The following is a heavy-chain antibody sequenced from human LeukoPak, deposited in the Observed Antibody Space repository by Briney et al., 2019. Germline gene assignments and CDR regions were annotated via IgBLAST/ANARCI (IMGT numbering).Heavy chain of an antibody. J-gene: IGHJ6*03. CDR3: ARLGTRDSSSWYMDV. Sequence: PSETLSLTCTVSGGSISSYYWSWIRQPPGKGLGWIGYIYTSGSTNYNPSLKSRVTISVDTSKNQFSLKLSSVTAADTAVYYCARLGTRDSSSWYMDVWGKGTTVTVSS. D-gene: IGHD6-13*01. CDR1: GGSISSYY. V-gene: IGHV4-4*09. CDR2: IYTSGST.